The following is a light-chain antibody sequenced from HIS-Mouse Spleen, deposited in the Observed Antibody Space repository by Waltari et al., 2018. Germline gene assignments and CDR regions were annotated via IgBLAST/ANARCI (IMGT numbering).Light chain of an antibody. CDR1: SSDVGGSNY. CDR2: EVS. V-gene: IGLV2-14*01. Sequence: QSALTQPASVSGSPGQSITISCIGTSSDVGGSNYVSCYQQHPGKAPKLMIYEVSNRPSGVSNRFSGSKSGNTASLTISGLQAEDEADYYCSSYTSSSTLNWVFGGGTKLTVL. J-gene: IGLJ3*02. CDR3: SSYTSSSTLNWV.